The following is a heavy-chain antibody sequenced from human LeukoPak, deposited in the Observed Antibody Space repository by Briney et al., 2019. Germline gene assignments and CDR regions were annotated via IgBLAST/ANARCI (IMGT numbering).Heavy chain of an antibody. V-gene: IGHV4-39*07. D-gene: IGHD4-17*01. Sequence: SETLSLTCTVSGGSISTSSYYWGWVRQPPGKGLEWIGNIFYSGSTYYSPSLKSRVTISLDTSKNQFSLKLSSVTAADTAVYYCARGYGDYAYWGQGTLVTVSS. CDR3: ARGYGDYAY. CDR2: IFYSGST. J-gene: IGHJ4*02. CDR1: GGSISTSSYY.